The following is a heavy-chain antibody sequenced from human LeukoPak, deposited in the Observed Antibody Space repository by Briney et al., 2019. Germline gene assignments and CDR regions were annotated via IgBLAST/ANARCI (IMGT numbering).Heavy chain of an antibody. Sequence: KPGGSLRLSCAASGFPFSDDWMSWVRQAPEKGLEWVGRIKKKGDGGTTDYAAPVKGRFTISRDDSKNMLYLEMSNLKIEDTAVYYCTTVTMVRDYDYWGQGTLVTVSS. D-gene: IGHD3-10*01. CDR3: TTVTMVRDYDY. V-gene: IGHV3-15*01. CDR1: GFPFSDDW. CDR2: IKKKGDGGTT. J-gene: IGHJ4*02.